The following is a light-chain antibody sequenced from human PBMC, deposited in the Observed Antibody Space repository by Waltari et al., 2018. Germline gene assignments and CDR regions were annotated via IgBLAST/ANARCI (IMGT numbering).Light chain of an antibody. CDR3: QQYYSTPPT. V-gene: IGKV4-1*01. CDR1: QSVLYSSNNTNY. CDR2: WAS. Sequence: DLVMTQSPDSLAVSLGARATINCKSSQSVLYSSNNTNYLAWYQQKPGQPPKLLIYWASTRESGVPDRFSGSGSGTDFTLTISSLQAEDVAVYYCQQYYSTPPTFGQGTKVEIK. J-gene: IGKJ1*01.